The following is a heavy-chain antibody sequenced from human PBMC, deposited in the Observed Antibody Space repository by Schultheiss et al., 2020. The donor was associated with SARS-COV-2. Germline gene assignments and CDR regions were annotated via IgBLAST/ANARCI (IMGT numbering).Heavy chain of an antibody. CDR2: IYYSGSS. Sequence: LRLSCTVSGGSISSGGYYWSWIRQHPGKGLEWIGYIYYSGSSYYNPSLKSRVIISVDTSKNQFSLQLNSVTADDTAVYYCARDLYGMDVWGQGTTVTVSS. J-gene: IGHJ6*02. CDR1: GGSISSGGYY. V-gene: IGHV4-31*03. CDR3: ARDLYGMDV.